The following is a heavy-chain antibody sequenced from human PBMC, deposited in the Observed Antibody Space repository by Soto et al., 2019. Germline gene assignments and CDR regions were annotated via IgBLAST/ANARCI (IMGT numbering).Heavy chain of an antibody. V-gene: IGHV1-18*01. Sequence: VQLVQSGGEVKKPGASVKVSCTASGYTFTNYGINWVRQAPGQGLEWMGWINGYNGKTNYAQKFQGIVTMTTDTSTTTAYMELRRLRSDDTDLYYCARGPDPTYFDYWGQGTLVTVS. CDR2: INGYNGKT. J-gene: IGHJ4*02. CDR3: ARGPDPTYFDY. CDR1: GYTFTNYG.